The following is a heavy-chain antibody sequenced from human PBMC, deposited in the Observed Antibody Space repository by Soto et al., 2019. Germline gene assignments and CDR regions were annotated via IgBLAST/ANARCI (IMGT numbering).Heavy chain of an antibody. Sequence: GGSLRLSCAASGFTFSSYAMSWVRQAPGKGLEWVSAISGSGGSTYYADSVKGRFTISRDNSKNTLYLQMNSLRAEDTAVYYCAKDVYCSGGGCYSLGDFDYWGQGTLVTVSS. CDR1: GFTFSSYA. CDR3: AKDVYCSGGGCYSLGDFDY. J-gene: IGHJ4*02. V-gene: IGHV3-23*01. D-gene: IGHD2-15*01. CDR2: ISGSGGST.